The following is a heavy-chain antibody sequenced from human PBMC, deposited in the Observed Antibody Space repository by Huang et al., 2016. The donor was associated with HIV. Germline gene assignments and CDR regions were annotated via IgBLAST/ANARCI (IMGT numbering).Heavy chain of an antibody. CDR3: ARRRWHYYDSSGYSSFDY. Sequence: QVQLQESGPGLVKPSQTLSLTCTVSGGSISSGSYYWSWIRQPAGKGLEWIGHIYTSGSTNYTPSLENRVTISVDMSKKQFSLNLSSVTAADTAVYYCARRRWHYYDSSGYSSFDYWGQGTLVTVSS. CDR2: IYTSGST. D-gene: IGHD3-22*01. CDR1: GGSISSGSYY. J-gene: IGHJ4*02. V-gene: IGHV4-61*09.